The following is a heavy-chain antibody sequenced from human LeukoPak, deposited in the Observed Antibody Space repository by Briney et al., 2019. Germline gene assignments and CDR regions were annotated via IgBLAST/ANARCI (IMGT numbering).Heavy chain of an antibody. CDR1: GGSFSGYY. CDR3: ARIPGITGSLYYYYYGMDV. D-gene: IGHD1-20*01. CDR2: INHSGST. J-gene: IGHJ6*02. V-gene: IGHV4-34*01. Sequence: SETLSLTCAVYGGSFSGYYWSWIRQPPGNGLEWIGEINHSGSTNYNPSLKSRVTISVDTSKNQFSLKLSSVTAADTAVYYCARIPGITGSLYYYYYGMDVWGQGTTVTVSS.